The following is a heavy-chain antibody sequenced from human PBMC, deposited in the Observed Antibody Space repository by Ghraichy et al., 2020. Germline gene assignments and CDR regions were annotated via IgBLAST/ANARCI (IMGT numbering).Heavy chain of an antibody. V-gene: IGHV3-43*01. CDR2: LSWDGEIT. D-gene: IGHD5-24*01. J-gene: IGHJ6*02. CDR3: ARDLFRGDGYNFIYYSGMDV. Sequence: GGSLRLSCAASGFTFEDYSMHWVRQAPGKGLEWVSLLSWDGEITYYAESVKGRFTISRDNSKNSLYLQMNSLRSEDTALYYCARDLFRGDGYNFIYYSGMDVWGQGTTVTVSS. CDR1: GFTFEDYS.